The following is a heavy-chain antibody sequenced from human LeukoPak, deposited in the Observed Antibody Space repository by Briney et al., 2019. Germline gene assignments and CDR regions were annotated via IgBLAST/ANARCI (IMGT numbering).Heavy chain of an antibody. D-gene: IGHD1-26*01. CDR1: GGSLSSYY. CDR2: IYSSGST. CDR3: ARRLIVGPAFDY. V-gene: IGHV4-59*01. Sequence: PSETLSLTCTVSGGSLSSYYWSWIRQPPGNGLEWIGYIYSSGSTNYNPSLKSRLPISVDTSKNQFSLKLSSVTAADTAVYYCARRLIVGPAFDYWGQGTLVTVSS. J-gene: IGHJ4*02.